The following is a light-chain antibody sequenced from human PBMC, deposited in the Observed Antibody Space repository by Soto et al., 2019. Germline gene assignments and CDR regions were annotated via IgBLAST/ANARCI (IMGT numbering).Light chain of an antibody. CDR3: QKYSSVIT. CDR2: AAP. CDR1: QGISNF. V-gene: IGKV1-27*01. Sequence: DIQMTQSPSSLSASVGDRVTITCRASQGISNFLDWYQHQPGKVPKLLISAAPTLQSGVPSRFSGSGSGTDFTLTITSLQPEDVATYYWQKYSSVITVGQGTLLEIK. J-gene: IGKJ5*01.